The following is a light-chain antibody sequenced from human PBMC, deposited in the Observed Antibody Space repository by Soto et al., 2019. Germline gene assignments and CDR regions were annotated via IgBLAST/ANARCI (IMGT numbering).Light chain of an antibody. CDR2: DVS. CDR1: SSDVGGYNY. V-gene: IGLV2-14*01. J-gene: IGLJ2*01. Sequence: QSALTQPASVSGSPGQSVTISCTGTSSDVGGYNYVSWYQQHPGKAPKLMIYDVSNRPSGVSNRFFGSKSGNTASLTISGLQAEDEADYYCSSYSGSSLVVFGGGTKLTVL. CDR3: SSYSGSSLVV.